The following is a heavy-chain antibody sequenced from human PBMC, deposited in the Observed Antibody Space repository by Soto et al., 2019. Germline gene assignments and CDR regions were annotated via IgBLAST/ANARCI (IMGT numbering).Heavy chain of an antibody. Sequence: PVESLKISCKGSGYSFTIYWIAWVRQMPGKGLELMGIIYPGDSDTRYSPSFQGQVTISADKSINTAYLQWSSLEAPDTAMYYCARLGSGSGQDFHYWGQGTLVPVSS. D-gene: IGHD6-25*01. CDR3: ARLGSGSGQDFHY. CDR2: IYPGDSDT. J-gene: IGHJ4*02. CDR1: GYSFTIYW. V-gene: IGHV5-51*01.